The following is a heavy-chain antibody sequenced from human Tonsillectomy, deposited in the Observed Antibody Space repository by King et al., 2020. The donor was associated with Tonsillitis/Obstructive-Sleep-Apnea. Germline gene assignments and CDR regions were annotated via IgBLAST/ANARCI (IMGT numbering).Heavy chain of an antibody. CDR3: ARPRSGSYADS. CDR2: IYPADSDT. J-gene: IGHJ4*02. Sequence: VKRVESGAEVKKPGASLKLSCQGFGYIFTTYWIGWVRQMPGRGLEWMGIIYPADSDTRYSPSFQGQVTISADKSINTAYLQWSTLKASDTAMYYCARPRSGSYADSWGQGTLVTVSS. CDR1: GYIFTTYW. V-gene: IGHV5-51*01. D-gene: IGHD1-26*01.